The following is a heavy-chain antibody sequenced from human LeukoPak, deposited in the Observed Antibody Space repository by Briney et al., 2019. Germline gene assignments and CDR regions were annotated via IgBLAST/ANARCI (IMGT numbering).Heavy chain of an antibody. V-gene: IGHV5-51*01. CDR2: IYPGDSDT. CDR1: GYSFTSYW. CDR3: ASRGAFGGDAFDI. Sequence: GESLKISCKGSGYSFTSYWIGWVRQMPGKGLEGMGIIYPGDSDTRYSPSFQGQVTISADESISTAYLQWSSLKTSDTAMYYCASRGAFGGDAFDIWGQGTMVTVSP. J-gene: IGHJ3*02. D-gene: IGHD3-10*01.